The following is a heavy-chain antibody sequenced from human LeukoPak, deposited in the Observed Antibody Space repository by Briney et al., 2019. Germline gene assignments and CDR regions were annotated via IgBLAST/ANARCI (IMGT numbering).Heavy chain of an antibody. Sequence: GGSLRLSCAASGFTFSSYWMSWVRQAPGKGLEWVANIKQDGSEKYYVDSVKGRFTISRDNAKNSLYLQMNSLRAEDTALYYCAKDKDYCYYYMDVWGKGTTVTISS. V-gene: IGHV3-7*03. CDR2: IKQDGSEK. J-gene: IGHJ6*03. CDR3: AKDKDYCYYYMDV. CDR1: GFTFSSYW.